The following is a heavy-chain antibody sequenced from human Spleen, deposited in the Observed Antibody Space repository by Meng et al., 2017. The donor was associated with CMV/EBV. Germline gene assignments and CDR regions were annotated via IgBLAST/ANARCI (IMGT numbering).Heavy chain of an antibody. V-gene: IGHV4-38-2*02. CDR2: LYHTGST. CDR3: ARGGSTSLSYYYALDV. J-gene: IGHJ6*02. D-gene: IGHD2-2*01. Sequence: SETLSLTCTVSGGSISNYYWSWIRQPPGKGLEWIGSLYHTGSTYYNPSLRSRVTISSDTSRNRFFLRLTSVTAADTALYYCARGGSTSLSYYYALDVWGQGTTVTVSS. CDR1: GGSISNYY.